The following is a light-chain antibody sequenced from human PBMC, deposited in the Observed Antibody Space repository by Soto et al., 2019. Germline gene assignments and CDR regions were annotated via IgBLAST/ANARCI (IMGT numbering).Light chain of an antibody. J-gene: IGKJ1*01. CDR2: GAS. CDR3: QQYGGSPWT. CDR1: QTISSSS. Sequence: IVLTQSPGTLSLSPGERATLSCRASQTISSSSLAWYQQKGGQAPRLLIYGASSRATGIPDRFSGSGSGTDFTLTISRLEPEDFAMYYCQQYGGSPWTFGQGTKVDI. V-gene: IGKV3-20*01.